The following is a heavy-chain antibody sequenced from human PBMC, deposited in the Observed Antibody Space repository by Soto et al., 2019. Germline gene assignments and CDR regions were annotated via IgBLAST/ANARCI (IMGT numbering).Heavy chain of an antibody. CDR2: ISTYNGNT. V-gene: IGHV1-18*01. CDR3: ARNSSSSSWFDP. CDR1: GYTFSSYG. D-gene: IGHD6-6*01. J-gene: IGHJ5*02. Sequence: QVQLVQSGAEVKKPGASVKVSCKASGYTFSSYGISWVRQAPGQGLEWMGWISTYNGNTNYAQKLQGRVPMTTDPSTSTACMALRSLGCADSAVYYCARNSSSSSWFDPWSQRPLLIVSP.